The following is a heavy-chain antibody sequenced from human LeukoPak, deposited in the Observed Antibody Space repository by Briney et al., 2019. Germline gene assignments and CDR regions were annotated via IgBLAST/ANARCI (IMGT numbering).Heavy chain of an antibody. CDR2: MNPNSGNT. Sequence: ASVKVSCKASGYTFTSYDINWVRQATGQGLEWMGWMNPNSGNTGYAQKFQGRVTMTRNTSISTAYMELSSLRSEDTAVYYCARGSNDFWSGYSVYMDVWGKGTTVAVSS. J-gene: IGHJ6*03. CDR3: ARGSNDFWSGYSVYMDV. CDR1: GYTFTSYD. V-gene: IGHV1-8*01. D-gene: IGHD3-3*01.